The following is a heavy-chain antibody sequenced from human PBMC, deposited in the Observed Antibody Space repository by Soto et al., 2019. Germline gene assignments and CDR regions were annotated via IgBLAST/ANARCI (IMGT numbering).Heavy chain of an antibody. V-gene: IGHV3-9*01. CDR1: GFTFDDYA. D-gene: IGHD6-19*01. CDR3: AKGEYSSGWYSALDY. CDR2: ISWNSGSI. Sequence: GGSLRLSCAASGFTFDDYAMHWVRQAPGKGLEWVSGISWNSGSIGYADSVKGRFTISRDNAKNSLYLQMNSLRAEDTALYYCAKGEYSSGWYSALDYWGQGTLVTVSS. J-gene: IGHJ4*02.